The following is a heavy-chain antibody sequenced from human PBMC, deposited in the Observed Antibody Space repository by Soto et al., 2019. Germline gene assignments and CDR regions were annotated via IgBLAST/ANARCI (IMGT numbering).Heavy chain of an antibody. V-gene: IGHV3-74*01. Sequence: EVQLVESGGGLVQPGGSLRLSCAVSGFTFDTYWMHWVRQAPGKGLVWVSHIKSDGRITNYADSVKGRFTISRDNAKNTLYLQMNSLRAEDTAVYYCVTGLYGANSGNLTNSWGQGTLVTVSS. D-gene: IGHD4-17*01. J-gene: IGHJ4*02. CDR1: GFTFDTYW. CDR2: IKSDGRIT. CDR3: VTGLYGANSGNLTNS.